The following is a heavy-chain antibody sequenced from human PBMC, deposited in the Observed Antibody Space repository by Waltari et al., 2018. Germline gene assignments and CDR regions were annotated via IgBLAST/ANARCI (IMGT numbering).Heavy chain of an antibody. J-gene: IGHJ5*01. V-gene: IGHV3-74*01. CDR2: ISSDGRNT. D-gene: IGHD6-19*01. CDR3: ARVRYSGGWSDC. CDR1: EFTFSNDW. Sequence: EVQLVESGGGLVQPGGSLRLSCAASEFTFSNDWMHWVRQAPGKGLVWVSRISSDGRNTAYAESVKGRFTISRDNAKNTLYLQMNSLRAEDTAVYYCARVRYSGGWSDCWGQGTLVTVSS.